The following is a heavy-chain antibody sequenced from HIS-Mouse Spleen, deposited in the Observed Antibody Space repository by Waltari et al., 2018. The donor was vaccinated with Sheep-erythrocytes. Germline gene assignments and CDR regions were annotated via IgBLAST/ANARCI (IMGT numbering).Heavy chain of an antibody. CDR3: ARLITMVRGVTWYFDL. D-gene: IGHD3-10*01. CDR2: IYYSGST. J-gene: IGHJ2*01. Sequence: QVQLQESGPGLVKPSQTLSLTCTVSGGSISSGGSYWSWIRQNPGKGLEWIGYIYYSGSTYYNPSLKSRVTISVDTSKNQFSLKLSSVTAADTAVYYCARLITMVRGVTWYFDLWGRGTLVTVSS. CDR1: GGSISSGGSY. V-gene: IGHV4-31*03.